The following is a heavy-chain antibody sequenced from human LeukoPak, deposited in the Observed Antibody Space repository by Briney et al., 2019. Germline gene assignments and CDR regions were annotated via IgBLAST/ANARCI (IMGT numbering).Heavy chain of an antibody. Sequence: GGSLTLSCAASGFTFSSYWMHWVRQAPGKGLVWVAHINGDGGTTTYADSVKGRFTISRENAKNTPYLQMNSLRAEDPPTIYCARSNNDGFDYWGEGTLVTVSS. J-gene: IGHJ4*02. CDR1: GFTFSSYW. CDR2: INGDGGTT. CDR3: ARSNNDGFDY. D-gene: IGHD1/OR15-1a*01. V-gene: IGHV3-74*03.